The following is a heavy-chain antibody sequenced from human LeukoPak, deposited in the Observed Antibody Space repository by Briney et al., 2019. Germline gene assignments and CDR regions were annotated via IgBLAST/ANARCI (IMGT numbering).Heavy chain of an antibody. CDR1: GFTFSDHY. V-gene: IGHV3-72*01. CDR2: TRNKANTYTT. Sequence: PGGSLRLSCAASGFTFSDHYMDWVRQAPGKGLEWVGRTRNKANTYTTEYAASVKGRFTISRDDSKNSLYLQMNSLKTEDTAVYYCARELSGSSPAAFAYWGQGTLVTVSS. D-gene: IGHD1-26*01. CDR3: ARELSGSSPAAFAY. J-gene: IGHJ4*02.